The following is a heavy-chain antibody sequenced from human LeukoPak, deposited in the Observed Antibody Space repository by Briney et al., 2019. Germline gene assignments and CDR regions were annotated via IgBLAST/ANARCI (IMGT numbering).Heavy chain of an antibody. CDR3: ARGAIDRGFDY. CDR1: GFTFSSYD. Sequence: PGGSLRLSCAASGFTFSSYDMHWVRQATGKGLEWVSAIGTAGDTYYPGSVKGRFTISRENAKNSLYLQMNSLRAGDTAVYYCARGAIDRGFDYWGQGTLVTVSS. J-gene: IGHJ4*02. D-gene: IGHD1-14*01. CDR2: IGTAGDT. V-gene: IGHV3-13*01.